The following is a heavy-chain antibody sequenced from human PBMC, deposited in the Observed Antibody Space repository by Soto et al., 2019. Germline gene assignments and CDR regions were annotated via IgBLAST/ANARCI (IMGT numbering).Heavy chain of an antibody. CDR2: INEAGGQT. CDR1: GFSFSSYW. J-gene: IGHJ6*02. D-gene: IGHD2-8*01. CDR3: AKSPMVRTFHYGWDV. V-gene: IGHV3-7*05. Sequence: EVQLVESGGGVVQSGGSLRVSCAASGFSFSSYWMSWVRQVPGKGLEWVADINEAGGQTYYADSVKGRFTISRDNARNSVYLEMNNLGVGDTALYSCAKSPMVRTFHYGWDVWGQGTTVTVSS.